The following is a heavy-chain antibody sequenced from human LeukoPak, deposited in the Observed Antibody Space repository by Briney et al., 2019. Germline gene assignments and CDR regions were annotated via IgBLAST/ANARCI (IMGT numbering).Heavy chain of an antibody. CDR1: GFTFSSYA. D-gene: IGHD2-2*01. V-gene: IGHV3-23*01. CDR2: ISGSGDSR. Sequence: PGGSLRLSCAASGFTFSSYAMSWVRQAPGKGLEWVSAISGSGDSRYYADSVKGRLTISRDNSKNTLYLQMNSLRAEDTAVYYCAKACSSSRCWNFDYWGQGTLVTVSS. J-gene: IGHJ4*02. CDR3: AKACSSSRCWNFDY.